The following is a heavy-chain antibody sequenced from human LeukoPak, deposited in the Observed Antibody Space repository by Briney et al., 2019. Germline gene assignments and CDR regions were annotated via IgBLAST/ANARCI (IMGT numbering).Heavy chain of an antibody. J-gene: IGHJ4*02. CDR2: ISDSGDST. V-gene: IGHV3-23*01. CDR1: GFTFSSYV. D-gene: IGHD3-22*01. CDR3: AADPGTMIVVP. Sequence: GGSLRLSCAASGFTFSSYVMTWFRQAPGKGLEWVSVISDSGDSTYYADSVKGRFTISRDNSKNTLYLQMSSLRAEDTAVYYCAADPGTMIVVPWGQGTLVTVSS.